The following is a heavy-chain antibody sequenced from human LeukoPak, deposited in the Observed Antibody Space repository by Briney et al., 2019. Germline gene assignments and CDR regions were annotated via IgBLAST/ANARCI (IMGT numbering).Heavy chain of an antibody. CDR2: INPSGGST. V-gene: IGHV1-46*01. Sequence: ASVKVSCKASGYTFTSYYMHWVRQAPGQGLEWMGIINPSGGSTSYAQKFQGRVTMTRDMSTTTDYMELSSLRSEDTAVYYCARDRRAAGYCSGGSCYSGWYFDLWGRGTLVTVSS. CDR1: GYTFTSYY. D-gene: IGHD2-15*01. CDR3: ARDRRAAGYCSGGSCYSGWYFDL. J-gene: IGHJ2*01.